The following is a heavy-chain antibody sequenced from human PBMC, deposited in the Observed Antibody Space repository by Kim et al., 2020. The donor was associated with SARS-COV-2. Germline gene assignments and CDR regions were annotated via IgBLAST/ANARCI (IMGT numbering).Heavy chain of an antibody. Sequence: GGSLRLSCAASGFTFSSYGMHWVRQAPGKGLEWVAVISYDGSNKYYADSVKGRFTISRDNSKNTLYLQMNSLRAEDTAVYYCAKGRVPYRPDFSGFYIWG. D-gene: IGHD2-2*01. CDR2: ISYDGSNK. J-gene: IGHJ3*02. CDR3: AKGRVPYRPDFSGFYI. V-gene: IGHV3-30*18. CDR1: GFTFSSYG.